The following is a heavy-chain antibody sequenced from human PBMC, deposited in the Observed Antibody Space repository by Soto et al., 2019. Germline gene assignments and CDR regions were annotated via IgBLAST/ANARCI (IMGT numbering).Heavy chain of an antibody. D-gene: IGHD3-3*01. V-gene: IGHV4-30-4*01. CDR1: GGSISSGDYY. CDR3: ARQRRRITIVGVVTSFDY. CDR2: IYYSGST. J-gene: IGHJ4*02. Sequence: SETLSLTCTVSGGSISSGDYYWSWIRQPPGKGLEWIGYIYYSGSTYYNPSLKSRVTISVDTSKNQFSLKLSSVTAADTAVYYCARQRRRITIVGVVTSFDYWGQGTLVTVSS.